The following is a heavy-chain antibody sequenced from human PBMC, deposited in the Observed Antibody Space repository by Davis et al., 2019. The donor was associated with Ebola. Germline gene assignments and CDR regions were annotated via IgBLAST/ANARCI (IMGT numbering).Heavy chain of an antibody. CDR1: GFTFSSYA. Sequence: GESLKISCAASGFTFSSYAMHWVRQAPGKGLEYVSAISSNGGSTYYANSVKGRFTISRDNSKNTLYLQMNSLRAEDTAVYYCAKDQGWELPYYFDYWGQGTLVTVSS. CDR2: ISSNGGST. V-gene: IGHV3-64*01. J-gene: IGHJ4*02. D-gene: IGHD1-26*01. CDR3: AKDQGWELPYYFDY.